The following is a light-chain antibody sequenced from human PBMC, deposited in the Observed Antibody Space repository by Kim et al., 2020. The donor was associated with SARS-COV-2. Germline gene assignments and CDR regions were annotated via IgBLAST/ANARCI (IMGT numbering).Light chain of an antibody. CDR1: KLGDKY. CDR3: QAWDSSTYVV. Sequence: SYELTQTPSVSVSPGQTASITCSGDKLGDKYACWYQQKPGHSPVLVIYQDSKRPSGIPERFSGSNSGNTATLTISGTQAMDEADYYCQAWDSSTYVVFGGGTQLTVL. J-gene: IGLJ2*01. CDR2: QDS. V-gene: IGLV3-1*01.